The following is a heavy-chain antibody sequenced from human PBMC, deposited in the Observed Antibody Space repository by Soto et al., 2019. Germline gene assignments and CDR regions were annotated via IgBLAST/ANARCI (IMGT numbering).Heavy chain of an antibody. J-gene: IGHJ6*02. CDR2: IYWDDDK. V-gene: IGHV2-5*02. D-gene: IGHD5-18*01. CDR3: AHRRDYSYGYFDYCYYYGMDV. Sequence: QITLKESGPPLVKPTQTLTLTCTFSGFSLSTSGVGVGWIRQPPGKALEWLALIYWDDDKRYSPSLKSKPNISKDTSKNQVVLTMTNIDPVDTATYYCAHRRDYSYGYFDYCYYYGMDVWRQGTPVTVSS. CDR1: GFSLSTSGVG.